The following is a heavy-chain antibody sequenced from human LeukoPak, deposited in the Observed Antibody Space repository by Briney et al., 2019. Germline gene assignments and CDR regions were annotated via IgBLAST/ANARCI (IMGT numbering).Heavy chain of an antibody. CDR1: GYTFTGYY. D-gene: IGHD2-21*02. J-gene: IGHJ4*02. Sequence: ASVKVSCKASGYTFTGYYMHWVRQAPGQGLEWMGWINPNSGGTNYAQKFQGRVTMTRDTSISTAYMELSRLRSDDTAVYYCARIPAYCGGDCYFDYWGQGTLVTVSS. CDR3: ARIPAYCGGDCYFDY. V-gene: IGHV1-2*02. CDR2: INPNSGGT.